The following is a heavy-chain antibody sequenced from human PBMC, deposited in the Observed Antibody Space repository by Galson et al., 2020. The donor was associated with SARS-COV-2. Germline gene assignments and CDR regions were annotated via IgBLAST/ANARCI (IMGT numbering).Heavy chain of an antibody. Sequence: SETLSLTCTVSGGSISSYYWSWIRQPPGKGLEWIGYIYYSGSTNYNPSLKSRVTISVDTSKNQFSLKLSSVTAADTAVYYCARAPSLRITIFGVVTAFDCWGQGTLVTVSS. CDR3: ARAPSLRITIFGVVTAFDC. D-gene: IGHD3-3*01. V-gene: IGHV4-59*01. J-gene: IGHJ4*02. CDR2: IYYSGST. CDR1: GGSISSYY.